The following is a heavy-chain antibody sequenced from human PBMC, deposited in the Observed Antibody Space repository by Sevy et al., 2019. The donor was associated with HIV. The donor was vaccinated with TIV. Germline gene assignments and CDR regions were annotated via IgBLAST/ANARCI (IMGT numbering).Heavy chain of an antibody. V-gene: IGHV3-21*01. J-gene: IGHJ4*02. Sequence: GGSLRLSCAASGFTFSSYTMNWVRQAPGKGLEWVSSISSSSTYIYYAESLKGRFTISSDNAKNSVYLQMNSLRAEDTAVYYCARDGGCTSTSCLLYFDYWGQGTLVTVSS. CDR1: GFTFSSYT. CDR3: ARDGGCTSTSCLLYFDY. CDR2: ISSSSTYI. D-gene: IGHD2-2*01.